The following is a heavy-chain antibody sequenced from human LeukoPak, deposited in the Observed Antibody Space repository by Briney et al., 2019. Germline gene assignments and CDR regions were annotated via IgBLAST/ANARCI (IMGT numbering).Heavy chain of an antibody. CDR3: PRERSSGWSPFDY. V-gene: IGHV1-69*13. CDR1: GGTFSSYA. J-gene: IGHJ4*02. Sequence: GASVKVSCKASGGTFSSYAISWVRQAPGQGLEWMGGIIPIFGTANYAQKFQGRVTITADESTSTAYMELSSLRSEDTAVYYCPRERSSGWSPFDYWGQGTLVTVSS. CDR2: IIPIFGTA. D-gene: IGHD6-19*01.